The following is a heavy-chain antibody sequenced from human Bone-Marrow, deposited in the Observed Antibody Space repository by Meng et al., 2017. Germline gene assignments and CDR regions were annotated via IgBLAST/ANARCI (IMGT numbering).Heavy chain of an antibody. CDR1: GHTFTSYG. Sequence: QVQLVQSGAEVKKPGASVKVSCKAFGHTFTSYGITWVRKAPGQGLEWMGWISGYNGNTNYAQKLQGRVTMTTDTSTSTAYMELRSLRSDDTAVYYCARDLTWITMVRGVNDAFDIWGQGTMVTVSS. D-gene: IGHD3-10*01. J-gene: IGHJ3*02. CDR2: ISGYNGNT. CDR3: ARDLTWITMVRGVNDAFDI. V-gene: IGHV1-18*01.